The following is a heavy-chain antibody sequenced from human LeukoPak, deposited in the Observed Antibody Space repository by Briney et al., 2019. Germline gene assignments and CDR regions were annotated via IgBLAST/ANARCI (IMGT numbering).Heavy chain of an antibody. CDR3: ARGGGYNPFDY. CDR2: IYHSGST. D-gene: IGHD5-24*01. Sequence: PSETLSLTCAVSGYSIIIDYYWGWIRQPPGKGLEWIGSIYHSGSTYYNPSLKSRVTISVDTSKNQFSLKLSSVTAADTAVYYCARGGGYNPFDYWGQGTLVTVSS. J-gene: IGHJ4*02. V-gene: IGHV4-38-2*01. CDR1: GYSIIIDYY.